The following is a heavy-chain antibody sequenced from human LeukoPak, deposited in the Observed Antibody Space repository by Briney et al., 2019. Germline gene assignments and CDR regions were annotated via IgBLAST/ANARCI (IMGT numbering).Heavy chain of an antibody. CDR2: ISYSGST. Sequence: PSETLSLTCAVYGGSFSGYYWSWIRQPPGKGLEWVGYISYSGSTNHNPSLESRVTISADTSKRQFSLKLRSVTAADTAVYYCARAHYDIWNGFYYFDYWGQGALVTVSS. V-gene: IGHV4-59*01. CDR1: GGSFSGYY. J-gene: IGHJ4*02. D-gene: IGHD3-3*01. CDR3: ARAHYDIWNGFYYFDY.